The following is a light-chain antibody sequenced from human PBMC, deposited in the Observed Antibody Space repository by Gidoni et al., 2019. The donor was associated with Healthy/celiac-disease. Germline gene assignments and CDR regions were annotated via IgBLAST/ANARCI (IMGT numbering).Light chain of an antibody. CDR3: QQLNSYLFT. CDR2: AAS. Sequence: IQLTHSPSSLSASVGYRVTITCRASQGISSYLAWYQQKPGKAPKLLIYAASTLQSGVPSRFSGSGSGTDFTLTISSLQPEDFATYYCQQLNSYLFTFXPXTKVDIK. J-gene: IGKJ3*01. CDR1: QGISSY. V-gene: IGKV1-9*01.